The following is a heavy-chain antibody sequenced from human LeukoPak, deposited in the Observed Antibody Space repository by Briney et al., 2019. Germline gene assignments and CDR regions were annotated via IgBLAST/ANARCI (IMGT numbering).Heavy chain of an antibody. J-gene: IGHJ1*01. CDR3: ARVALAAAAEYFQH. D-gene: IGHD6-13*01. Sequence: ASVKVSCKASGGTFSSYAISWVRQAPGQGLEWMGGIIPIFGTANYAQKFQGRVTITADESTGTAYMELSSLRSEDTPVYYCARVALAAAAEYFQHWGQGTLVTVSS. CDR2: IIPIFGTA. V-gene: IGHV1-69*13. CDR1: GGTFSSYA.